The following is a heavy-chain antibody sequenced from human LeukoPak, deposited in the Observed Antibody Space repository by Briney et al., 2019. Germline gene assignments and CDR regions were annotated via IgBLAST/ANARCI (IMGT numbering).Heavy chain of an antibody. J-gene: IGHJ4*02. CDR2: INPNSGGT. CDR3: ARIPYYYDSSGDY. CDR1: GYTFTGYY. D-gene: IGHD3-22*01. Sequence: ASVKVSCKASGYTFTGYYMHWVRQAPGQGLEWMGWINPNSGGTNYAQKFQGRVTMTRDTPISTAYMELSRLRSDDTAVYYCARIPYYYDSSGDYWGQGTLVTVSS. V-gene: IGHV1-2*02.